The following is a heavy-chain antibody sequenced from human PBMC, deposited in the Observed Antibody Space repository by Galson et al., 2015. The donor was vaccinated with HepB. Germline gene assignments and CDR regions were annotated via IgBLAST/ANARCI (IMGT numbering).Heavy chain of an antibody. CDR3: AHRSTWLLDFDY. CDR1: GFSLSTSGVG. Sequence: PALVKPTQTLTLTCTFSGFSLSTSGVGVGWIRQPPGKALEWLALIYWDDDKRYSPSLKSRLTITKDTSKNQVVLTMTNMDPVDTATYYCAHRSTWLLDFDYWGQGTLVTVSS. J-gene: IGHJ4*02. V-gene: IGHV2-5*02. D-gene: IGHD2-15*01. CDR2: IYWDDDK.